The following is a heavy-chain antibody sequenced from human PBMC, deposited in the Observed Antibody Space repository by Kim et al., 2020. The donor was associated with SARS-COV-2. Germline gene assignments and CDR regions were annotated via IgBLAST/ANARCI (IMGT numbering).Heavy chain of an antibody. CDR2: INSGGSHT. CDR3: ARRSSGPTYDFDY. J-gene: IGHJ4*02. D-gene: IGHD6-19*01. Sequence: GGSLRLSCAASGFTFNSHDMSWVRQAPGKGLEWVSTINSGGSHTYYSDSVKGRFTISRDNSKNTLYLQMNSLRAEDTAVYYCARRSSGPTYDFDYWGQGTLVTVSS. CDR1: GFTFNSHD. V-gene: IGHV3-23*01.